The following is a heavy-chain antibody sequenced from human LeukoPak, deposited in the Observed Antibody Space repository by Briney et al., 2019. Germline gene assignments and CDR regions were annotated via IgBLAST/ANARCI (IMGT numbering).Heavy chain of an antibody. CDR2: ILYAGSHK. Sequence: GRFLRLSCAALGFNFRRYGLHMVRQASGKGQGWVAIILYAGSHKYSADSVKGRFTISRDNYKNTLYLQMNSLRAEETAVYYCARDYYDSSGYYPPLAVVAFDIWGQGTMVTVSS. J-gene: IGHJ3*02. CDR3: ARDYYDSSGYYPPLAVVAFDI. CDR1: GFNFRRYG. D-gene: IGHD3-22*01. V-gene: IGHV3-33*01.